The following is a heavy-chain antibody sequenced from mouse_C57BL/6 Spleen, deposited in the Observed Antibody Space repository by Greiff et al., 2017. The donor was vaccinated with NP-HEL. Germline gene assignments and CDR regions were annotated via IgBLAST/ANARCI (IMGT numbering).Heavy chain of an antibody. J-gene: IGHJ3*01. Sequence: VKLMESGAELARPGASVKLSCKASGYTFTSYGISWVKQRTGQGLEWIGEIYPRSGNTYYNEKFKGKATLTADKSSSTAYMELRSLTSEDSAVYFCARWRDSSGPSFAYWGQGTLVTVSA. V-gene: IGHV1-81*01. CDR2: IYPRSGNT. D-gene: IGHD3-2*02. CDR1: GYTFTSYG. CDR3: ARWRDSSGPSFAY.